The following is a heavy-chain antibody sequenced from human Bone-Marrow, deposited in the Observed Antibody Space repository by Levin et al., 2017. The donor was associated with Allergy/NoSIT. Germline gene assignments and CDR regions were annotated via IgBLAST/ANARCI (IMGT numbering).Heavy chain of an antibody. J-gene: IGHJ5*02. Sequence: PGGSLRLSCSASGFTFSKCVMSWVRQAPGKGLEWVSSISDSGRSTFTADSVKGRFTISRDNSENSLHLQMSSLRAEDTAVYYCVKDALEFGDPRPNWFDTWGQGTLVTVAS. CDR2: ISDSGRST. D-gene: IGHD3-16*01. V-gene: IGHV3-23*01. CDR3: VKDALEFGDPRPNWFDT. CDR1: GFTFSKCV.